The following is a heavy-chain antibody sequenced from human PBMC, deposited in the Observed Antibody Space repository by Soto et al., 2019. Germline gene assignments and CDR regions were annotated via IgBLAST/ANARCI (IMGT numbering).Heavy chain of an antibody. D-gene: IGHD1-26*01. CDR1: GFTFSSYS. CDR3: ARDPLRIVGATFFDY. CDR2: ISSSSSTI. V-gene: IGHV3-48*02. J-gene: IGHJ4*02. Sequence: LSCAASGFTFSSYSMNWVRQAPGKGLEWVSYISSSSSTIYYADSVKGRFTISRDNAKNSLYLQMNSLRDEDTAVYYCARDPLRIVGATFFDYWGQGTLVTVSS.